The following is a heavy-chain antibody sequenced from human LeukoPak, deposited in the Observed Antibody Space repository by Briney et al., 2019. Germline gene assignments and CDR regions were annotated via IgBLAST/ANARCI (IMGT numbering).Heavy chain of an antibody. V-gene: IGHV1-46*01. CDR3: ARVMGTKRGYSGYDS. D-gene: IGHD5-12*01. Sequence: ASVKVSCKASGYTFTYYYIHWLRQAPGQGLEWMGIINPSSVSTSYAQKFQGRVTMTRDMSTSTVYMELSSLRSDDTAVYYCARVMGTKRGYSGYDSWGQGTLVTVSS. CDR2: INPSSVST. CDR1: GYTFTYYY. J-gene: IGHJ5*02.